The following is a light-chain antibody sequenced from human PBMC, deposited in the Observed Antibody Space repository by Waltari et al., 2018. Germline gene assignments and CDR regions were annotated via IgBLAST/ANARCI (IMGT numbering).Light chain of an antibody. V-gene: IGKV3-20*01. J-gene: IGKJ2*01. CDR2: GAS. CDR1: QSLTKRY. CDR3: QQYGSSILYT. Sequence: VLTQSPGTLSLSPGERATLPCRASQSLTKRYLAWYQQKPGQAPRLLIYGASSRAAGIPDRFSGSGSGTDFTLTISRREPEDVAVYYCQQYGSSILYTFGQGTKLEIK.